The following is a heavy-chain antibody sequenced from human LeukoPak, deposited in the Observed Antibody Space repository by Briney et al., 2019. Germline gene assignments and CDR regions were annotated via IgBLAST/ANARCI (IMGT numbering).Heavy chain of an antibody. CDR2: ISGSGGST. CDR1: GFTFRTYT. J-gene: IGHJ4*02. D-gene: IGHD4-17*01. Sequence: GGSLRLSCAASGFTFRTYTMGWVRQAPGKGLEWVSAISGSGGSTYYADSVKGRFTISRDNSKNTLYLQMNSLRAEDTAVYYCAKDHGDYAPYYFDYWGQGTLVTVSS. CDR3: AKDHGDYAPYYFDY. V-gene: IGHV3-23*01.